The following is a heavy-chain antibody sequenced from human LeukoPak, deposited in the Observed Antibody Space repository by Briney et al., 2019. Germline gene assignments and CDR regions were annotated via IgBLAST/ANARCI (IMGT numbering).Heavy chain of an antibody. CDR2: IYSGGST. CDR3: ARETPSYYDSSGSFDY. V-gene: IGHV3-53*01. J-gene: IGHJ4*02. D-gene: IGHD3-22*01. CDR1: GFTFSSYA. Sequence: GGSLRLSCAASGFTFSSYAMSWVRQAPGKGLEWVSVIYSGGSTYYADSVKGRFTISRDNSKNTLYLQKNSLSAEDTAVYYCARETPSYYDSSGSFDYWGQGTVVTVAS.